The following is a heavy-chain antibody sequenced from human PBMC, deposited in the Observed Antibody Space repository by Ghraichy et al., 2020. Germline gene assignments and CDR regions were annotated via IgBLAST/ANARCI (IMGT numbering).Heavy chain of an antibody. CDR3: ARGDAVMSGYFISPVLTHYYYYGMDV. V-gene: IGHV4-34*01. D-gene: IGHD3-22*01. Sequence: SETLSLTCAVYGGSFSGYYWSWIRQPPGKGLEWIGEINHSGSTNYNPSLKSRVTISVDTSKNQFSLKLSSVTAADTAVYYCARGDAVMSGYFISPVLTHYYYYGMDVWGQGTTVTVSS. CDR2: INHSGST. CDR1: GGSFSGYY. J-gene: IGHJ6*02.